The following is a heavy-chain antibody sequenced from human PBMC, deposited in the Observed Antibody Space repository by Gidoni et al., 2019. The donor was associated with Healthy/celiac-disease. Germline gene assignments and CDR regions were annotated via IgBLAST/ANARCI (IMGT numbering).Heavy chain of an antibody. D-gene: IGHD2-15*01. CDR1: GYSISSGYY. Sequence: QVQLQESGPGLVKPSETLSLTCAVSGYSISSGYYWGWIRQPPGKGLEWIGSIYHSGSTYYNPSLKSRVTISVDTSKNQFSLKLSSVTAADTAVYYCARDGSQCSGGSGYSGWGQGTLVTVSS. CDR3: ARDGSQCSGGSGYSG. CDR2: IYHSGST. V-gene: IGHV4-38-2*02. J-gene: IGHJ4*02.